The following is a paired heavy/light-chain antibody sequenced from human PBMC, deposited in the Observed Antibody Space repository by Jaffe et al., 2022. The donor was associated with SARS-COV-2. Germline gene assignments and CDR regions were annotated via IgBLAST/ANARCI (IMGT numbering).Heavy chain of an antibody. CDR1: GGSISSSGYY. CDR3: ARHGPTYSFDY. V-gene: IGHV4-39*01. D-gene: IGHD4-4*01. Sequence: QLQLQESGPGLVKSSETLSLTCIVSGGSISSSGYYWGWVRQPPGKGLEWITSVYYSGSTYYNPSLKSRVTISVATSKNQFSLNLNSVTAADTALYYCARHGPTYSFDYWGQGTLVTVSS. CDR2: VYYSGST. J-gene: IGHJ4*02.
Light chain of an antibody. CDR2: EVS. J-gene: IGLJ3*02. CDR1: SSDVGRYNY. V-gene: IGLV2-14*01. Sequence: QSALTQPASVSGSPGQSITFSCTGTSSDVGRYNYVSWYQQHPGKAPKLIISEVSNRPSGVSNRFSGSKSGNTASLTISGLQAEDEADYYCSSYSSSTWVFAGGTKLTVL. CDR3: SSYSSSTWV.